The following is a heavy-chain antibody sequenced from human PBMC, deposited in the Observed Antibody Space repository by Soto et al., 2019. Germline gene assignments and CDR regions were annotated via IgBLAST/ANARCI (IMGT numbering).Heavy chain of an antibody. D-gene: IGHD3-16*01. CDR3: ASSFGPYYNFDY. J-gene: IGHJ4*02. Sequence: GGSLRLSCAASGFTFSSYGMHGVRQAPGKGLEWVAVISYDGSNKYYADSVKGRFTISRDNSKNTLYLQMNSLRAEDTAVYYCASSFGPYYNFDYWGQGTLVTFSS. CDR2: ISYDGSNK. V-gene: IGHV3-30*03. CDR1: GFTFSSYG.